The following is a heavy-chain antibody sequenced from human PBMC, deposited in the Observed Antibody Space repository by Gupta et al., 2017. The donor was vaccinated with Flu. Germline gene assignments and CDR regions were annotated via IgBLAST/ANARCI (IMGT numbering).Heavy chain of an antibody. Sequence: CTVSGVPIGSNYWTWIRQPAGKGLEWVGRIYTNETTNYNPSLKSRVTMSVDTSKNQFSLKLTSVTAADTAVYYCARADIKMGWFDPWGQGTLVIVSS. D-gene: IGHD2-15*01. V-gene: IGHV4-4*07. J-gene: IGHJ5*02. CDR1: GVPIGSNY. CDR3: ARADIKMGWFDP. CDR2: IYTNETT.